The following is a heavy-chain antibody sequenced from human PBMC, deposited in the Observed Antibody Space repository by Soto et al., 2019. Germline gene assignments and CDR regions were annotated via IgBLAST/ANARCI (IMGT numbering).Heavy chain of an antibody. Sequence: QVQLVESGGGVVQPGRSVRLSCAASGFTVSSYGLHWVREAPGKGLEWLAFISYDGSDKFYADSVKGRFTISRDSSKNTLYLQMNSLRAEDTAVYYCARVLGGYPNFDFWVQGTLVTVSS. D-gene: IGHD3-22*01. CDR2: ISYDGSDK. CDR3: ARVLGGYPNFDF. J-gene: IGHJ4*02. V-gene: IGHV3-30-3*01. CDR1: GFTVSSYG.